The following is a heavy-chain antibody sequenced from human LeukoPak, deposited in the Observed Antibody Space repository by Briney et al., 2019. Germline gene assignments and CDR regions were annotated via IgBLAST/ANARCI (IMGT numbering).Heavy chain of an antibody. Sequence: ASVNVSCKASGYTFTSYDINWVRQATGQGLEWMGWMNPNSGNTGYAQKFQGRVTMTRNTSISTAYMELSSLRSEDTAVYYCARSLIVVVLSSYYYYYGMDVWGQGTTVTVSS. J-gene: IGHJ6*02. CDR3: ARSLIVVVLSSYYYYYGMDV. CDR1: GYTFTSYD. D-gene: IGHD3-22*01. V-gene: IGHV1-8*01. CDR2: MNPNSGNT.